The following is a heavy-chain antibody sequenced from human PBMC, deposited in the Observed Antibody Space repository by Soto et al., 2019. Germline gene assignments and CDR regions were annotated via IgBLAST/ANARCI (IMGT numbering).Heavy chain of an antibody. CDR1: GFTYSSYE. CDR3: ARGGLYGDYEGTP. V-gene: IGHV3-48*03. CDR2: ISSSGITI. D-gene: IGHD4-17*01. J-gene: IGHJ5*02. Sequence: PGGSLRLSCAASGFTYSSYEMNWVCLAPGKGLERVSYISSSGITIYHADSVMGRFTISRDNAKNSLYLQMNSLRVDATPAHYCARGGLYGDYEGTPWGKETLVTISS.